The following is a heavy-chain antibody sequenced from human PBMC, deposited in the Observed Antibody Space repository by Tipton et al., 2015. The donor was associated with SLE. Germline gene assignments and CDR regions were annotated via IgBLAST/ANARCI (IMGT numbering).Heavy chain of an antibody. CDR2: VSSSGHTI. V-gene: IGHV3-11*01. Sequence: AVSGFTFSDYYMTWIRQAPGKGLEWVSYVSSSGHTIYYADSVKGRFTISRDNANNSLYLQMNRLRVEDTAVYYCASPADSSTGDDVFDIWGQGTMVTVSS. D-gene: IGHD3-22*01. CDR3: ASPADSSTGDDVFDI. CDR1: GFTFSDYY. J-gene: IGHJ3*02.